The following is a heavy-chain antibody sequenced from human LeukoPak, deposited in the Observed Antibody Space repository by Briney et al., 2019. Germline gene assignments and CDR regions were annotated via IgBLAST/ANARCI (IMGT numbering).Heavy chain of an antibody. CDR2: IYTSGST. Sequence: TLSLTCTVSGGSISSGSYYWSWIRQPAGKGLEWTGRIYTSGSTNYNPSLKSRVTISVDTSKNQFSLKLSSVTAADTAVYYCASASTTHYYYYYGMDVWGQGTTVTVSS. CDR3: ASASTTHYYYYYGMDV. D-gene: IGHD1-1*01. V-gene: IGHV4-61*02. CDR1: GGSISSGSYY. J-gene: IGHJ6*02.